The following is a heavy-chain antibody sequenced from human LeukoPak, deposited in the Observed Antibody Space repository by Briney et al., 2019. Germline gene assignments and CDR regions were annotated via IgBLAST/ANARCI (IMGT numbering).Heavy chain of an antibody. J-gene: IGHJ6*02. CDR3: ARDRDSGRKYYYYGMDV. D-gene: IGHD1-26*01. CDR1: GYTFTSYG. Sequence: ASVKVSCKASGYTFTSYGISWVRQAPGQGLEWMGWISAYNGNTNYAQKLQGRVTMTTDTSTSTAYMELRSPRSDDTAVYYCARDRDSGRKYYYYGMDVWGQGTTVTVSS. V-gene: IGHV1-18*01. CDR2: ISAYNGNT.